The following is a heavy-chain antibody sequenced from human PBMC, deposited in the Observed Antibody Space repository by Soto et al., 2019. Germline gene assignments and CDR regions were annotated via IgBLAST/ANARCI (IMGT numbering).Heavy chain of an antibody. CDR2: ISAYNGNT. Sequence: ASVKVSCKASGYTFTSYGISWVRQAPGQGLEWMGWISAYNGNTNYAQKLQGRVTMTTDTSTSTAYMELRSLRSDDTAAYYCATGSYSSSWYPFDYWGQGTLVTVSS. CDR3: ATGSYSSSWYPFDY. J-gene: IGHJ4*02. CDR1: GYTFTSYG. V-gene: IGHV1-18*01. D-gene: IGHD6-13*01.